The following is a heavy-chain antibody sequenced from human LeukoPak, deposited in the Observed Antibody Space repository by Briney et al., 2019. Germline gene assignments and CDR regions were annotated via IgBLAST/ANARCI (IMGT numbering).Heavy chain of an antibody. Sequence: GASVKVSCKASGYTFTSYYMHWVRQAPGQGLEWMGIINPSGGSTSYAQKFQGRVTMTRDTSTSTVYMELSSLRSEDTAVYYCARLSGSGSYNPRYYYYGMDVWGQGTTLTVSS. D-gene: IGHD3-10*01. J-gene: IGHJ6*02. CDR3: ARLSGSGSYNPRYYYYGMDV. V-gene: IGHV1-46*01. CDR1: GYTFTSYY. CDR2: INPSGGST.